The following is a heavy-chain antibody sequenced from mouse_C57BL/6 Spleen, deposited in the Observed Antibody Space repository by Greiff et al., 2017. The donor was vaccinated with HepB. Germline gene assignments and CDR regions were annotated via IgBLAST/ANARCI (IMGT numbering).Heavy chain of an antibody. CDR2: IDPENGDT. V-gene: IGHV14-4*01. J-gene: IGHJ4*01. CDR3: TTGYYDYPSYAMDY. D-gene: IGHD2-4*01. CDR1: GFNIKDDY. Sequence: VQLQQSGAELVRPGASVKLSCTASGFNIKDDYMHWVKQRPEQGLEWIGWIDPENGDTEYASKFQGKATITADTSSNTAYLQRSSLTSEDTAVYYCTTGYYDYPSYAMDYWGQGTSVTVSS.